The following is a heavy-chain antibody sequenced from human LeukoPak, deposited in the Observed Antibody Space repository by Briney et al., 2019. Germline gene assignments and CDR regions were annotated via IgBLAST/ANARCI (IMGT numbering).Heavy chain of an antibody. Sequence: GASVKVSCKASGYTFTSYYMHWVRQAPGQGLEWMGIINPSGGSTSYAQKFQGRVTMTRDTSISTAYMELSRLRSDDTAVYYCARALVQRITMVRLNWFDPWGQGTLVTVSS. CDR1: GYTFTSYY. J-gene: IGHJ5*02. CDR2: INPSGGST. D-gene: IGHD3-10*01. CDR3: ARALVQRITMVRLNWFDP. V-gene: IGHV1-46*01.